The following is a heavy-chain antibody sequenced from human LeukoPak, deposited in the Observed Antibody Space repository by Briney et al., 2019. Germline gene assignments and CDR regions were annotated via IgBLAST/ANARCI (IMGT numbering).Heavy chain of an antibody. CDR2: INPNSGDT. D-gene: IGHD3-16*02. Sequence: ASVKVSCKASGYTFTGYYMHWVRQAPGQGLEWMGWINPNSGDTNYAQKFQGRVTMTRDTSISTAYMELSRLRSDDTAVYYCARGPADYVWGSYRYTIPFDYWGQGTLVTVSS. CDR3: ARGPADYVWGSYRYTIPFDY. J-gene: IGHJ4*02. V-gene: IGHV1-2*02. CDR1: GYTFTGYY.